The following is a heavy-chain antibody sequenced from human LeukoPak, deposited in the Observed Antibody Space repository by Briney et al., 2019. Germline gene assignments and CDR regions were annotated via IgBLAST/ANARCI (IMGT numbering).Heavy chain of an antibody. CDR1: GGSISSSSYC. Sequence: PSETLSLTCTVSGGSISSSSYCWGWIRQPPGKGLEWIGNVCYSGSTYYNPSLKSRVTISVDTSKNQFSLKLSSVTAADTAVYYCARQYSGDSRLPFFDYWGQGTLVTVSS. CDR3: ARQYSGDSRLPFFDY. V-gene: IGHV4-39*01. D-gene: IGHD5-18*01. CDR2: VCYSGST. J-gene: IGHJ4*02.